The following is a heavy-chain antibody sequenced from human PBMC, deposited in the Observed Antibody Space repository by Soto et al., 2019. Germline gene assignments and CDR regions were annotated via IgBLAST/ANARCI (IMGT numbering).Heavy chain of an antibody. D-gene: IGHD3-22*01. CDR3: ASTSSDDSSGYYSGGYYYYGMDV. V-gene: IGHV1-69*13. J-gene: IGHJ6*02. CDR1: GGTFSSYA. CDR2: IIPIFGTA. Sequence: SVKVSCKASGGTFSSYAISWVRQAPGQGLEWMGGIIPIFGTANYAQKFQGRVTITADESTSTAYMELSSLRSEDTAVYYCASTSSDDSSGYYSGGYYYYGMDVWGQGTTVTVSS.